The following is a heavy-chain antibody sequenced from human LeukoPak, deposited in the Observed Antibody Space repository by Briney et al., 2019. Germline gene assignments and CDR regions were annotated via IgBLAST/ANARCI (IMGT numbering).Heavy chain of an antibody. Sequence: APVKVSCKASGYTFTSCDINWVRQATGQGLEWMGWMNPNSGNTGYGQSFQGRITMTRDISIGTAYMELSNLTSEDTAIYYCTRGSSGQRDNWGQGTLVTVSA. J-gene: IGHJ4*02. D-gene: IGHD6-19*01. V-gene: IGHV1-8*01. CDR3: TRGSSGQRDN. CDR2: MNPNSGNT. CDR1: GYTFTSCD.